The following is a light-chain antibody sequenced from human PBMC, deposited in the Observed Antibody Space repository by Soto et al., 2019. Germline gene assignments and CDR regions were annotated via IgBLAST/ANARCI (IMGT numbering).Light chain of an antibody. CDR2: DAS. J-gene: IGKJ2*01. CDR1: QSIYTK. Sequence: EVVLTRSPCTLSLSPLEGATLSFMASQSIYTKLAWYQKKSGQYPRLLIYDASTRAYGIPDRFSGSGSGTDFSLTISRLEPEDFAVYYCQQYAGSLYTFAQGTKVDIK. V-gene: IGKV3-20*01. CDR3: QQYAGSLYT.